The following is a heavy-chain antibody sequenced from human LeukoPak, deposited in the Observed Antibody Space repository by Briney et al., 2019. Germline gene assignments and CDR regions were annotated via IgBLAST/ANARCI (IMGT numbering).Heavy chain of an antibody. D-gene: IGHD4-23*01. CDR1: GFTFSSYW. V-gene: IGHV3-74*01. Sequence: GGSLRLSCAVSGFTFSSYWMHWVRQAPGKGLVWVSRIDRDGSRINYADSVKGRFTISRDNGKNTLFLRMNSLRAEDAAVYYCVRGNDYGGPHYWGQGTLVTVSS. CDR2: IDRDGSRI. J-gene: IGHJ4*02. CDR3: VRGNDYGGPHY.